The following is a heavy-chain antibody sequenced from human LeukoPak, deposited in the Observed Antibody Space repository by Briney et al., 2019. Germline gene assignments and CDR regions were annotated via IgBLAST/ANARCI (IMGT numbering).Heavy chain of an antibody. Sequence: PGGSLRLSCAASGFTFSSYGMHWVRQAPGKGLEWVAVIWYDGSNKYYADSVKGRFTISRDNSKNTLYLQMNSLRAEDTAVYYCARPYSSSWSYYYYYYGMDVWGQGTTVTVSS. J-gene: IGHJ6*02. CDR1: GFTFSSYG. V-gene: IGHV3-33*01. D-gene: IGHD6-13*01. CDR3: ARPYSSSWSYYYYYYGMDV. CDR2: IWYDGSNK.